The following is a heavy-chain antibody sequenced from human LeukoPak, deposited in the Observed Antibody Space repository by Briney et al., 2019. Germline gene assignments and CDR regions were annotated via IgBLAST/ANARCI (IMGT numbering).Heavy chain of an antibody. CDR1: GGSFSGYY. CDR2: INHSGST. J-gene: IGHJ6*02. V-gene: IGHV4-34*01. CDR3: ARGIYGMDV. Sequence: SETLSLTCAVYGGSFSGYYWSWIRQPPGKGLEWIGEINHSGSTNYNPSLKSRVTISVDTSKNQFSLKLSSVTAADTAVYYCARGIYGMDVWGQGTTVTVSS.